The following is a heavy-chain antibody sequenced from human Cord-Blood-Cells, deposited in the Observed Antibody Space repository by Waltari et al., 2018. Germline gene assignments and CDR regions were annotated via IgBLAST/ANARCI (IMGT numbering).Heavy chain of an antibody. Sequence: QVQLVQSGAEVKKPGSSVKVSCKASGGTFSSYAISWVRQAPGQGLEWMGGIIPILGIANDAQKFQGRVTITADKSTSTAYMELSSLRSEDTAVYYCAREQIAAAGKGNWFDPWGQGTLVTVSS. J-gene: IGHJ5*02. CDR1: GGTFSSYA. V-gene: IGHV1-69*10. CDR3: AREQIAAAGKGNWFDP. D-gene: IGHD6-13*01. CDR2: IIPILGIA.